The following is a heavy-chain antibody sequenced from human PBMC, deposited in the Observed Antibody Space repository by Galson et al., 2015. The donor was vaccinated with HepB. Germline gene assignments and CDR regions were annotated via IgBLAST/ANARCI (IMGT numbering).Heavy chain of an antibody. CDR2: IWYDGSNK. J-gene: IGHJ6*02. Sequence: SLRLSCAASGFTFSSYGMHWVRQAPGKGLEWVAVIWYDGSNKYYADSVKGRFTISRDNSKNTLYLQMNSLRAEDTAVYYCARDLRGYSYGPYGMDVWGQGTTVTVSS. V-gene: IGHV3-33*08. D-gene: IGHD5-18*01. CDR3: ARDLRGYSYGPYGMDV. CDR1: GFTFSSYG.